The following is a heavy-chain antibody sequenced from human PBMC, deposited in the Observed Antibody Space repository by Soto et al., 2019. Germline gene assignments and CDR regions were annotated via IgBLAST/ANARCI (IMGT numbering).Heavy chain of an antibody. Sequence: SETLSLTCTVSGGSISSYYWSWIRQPPGKGLEWIGYIYYSGSTNYNPSPKSRVTISVDTSKNQFSLKLTSVTAADTAVYYCARENYYGSGTYFCLDVWGQGTRVTVSS. D-gene: IGHD3-10*01. CDR1: GGSISSYY. V-gene: IGHV4-59*01. J-gene: IGHJ6*02. CDR2: IYYSGST. CDR3: ARENYYGSGTYFCLDV.